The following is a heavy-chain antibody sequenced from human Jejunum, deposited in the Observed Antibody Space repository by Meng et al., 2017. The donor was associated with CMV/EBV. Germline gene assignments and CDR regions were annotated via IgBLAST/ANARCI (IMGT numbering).Heavy chain of an antibody. V-gene: IGHV6-1*01. CDR2: TYYRSKWYN. D-gene: IGHD1-1*01. Sequence: QIHLQQSGPGLVKPSQTLSLTCDISGDSVSSNSPAWNWIRQSPSRGLEWLGRTYYRSKWYNDYAASVESRITINPDTSKNQFSLQLNSVTPDDTAVYYCARIAWNVAAFWGQGTLVTVSS. CDR3: ARIAWNVAAF. J-gene: IGHJ4*02. CDR1: GDSVSSNSPA.